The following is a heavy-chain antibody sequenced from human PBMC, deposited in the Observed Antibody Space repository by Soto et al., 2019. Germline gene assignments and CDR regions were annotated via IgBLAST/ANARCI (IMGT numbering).Heavy chain of an antibody. J-gene: IGHJ3*01. D-gene: IGHD2-21*02. CDR1: GFTFNYYW. V-gene: IGHV3-74*01. Sequence: EVQLVESEGGLVQRGGSLRLSCAASGFTFNYYWMHWVRQAPGQGLVWVSHIHSDGSTTTYADSVKGRFTICRDNAKNTLYLQMNGLRAEDTAVYYGVRGDKGGFDLWGQGTTVTVSS. CDR2: IHSDGSTT. CDR3: VRGDKGGFDL.